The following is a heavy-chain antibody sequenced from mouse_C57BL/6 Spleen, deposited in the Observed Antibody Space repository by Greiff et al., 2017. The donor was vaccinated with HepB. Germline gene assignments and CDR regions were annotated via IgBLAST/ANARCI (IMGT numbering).Heavy chain of an antibody. J-gene: IGHJ2*01. CDR1: GYAFSSSW. CDR2: IYPGDGDT. Sequence: QVQLKQSGPELVKPGASVKISCKASGYAFSSSWMNWVKQRPGKGLEWIGRIYPGDGDTNYNGKFKGKATLAADKSSSTAYMQLSSLTSEDSAVYFCARRGARLPFDYWGQGTTLTVSS. CDR3: ARRGARLPFDY. D-gene: IGHD3-1*01. V-gene: IGHV1-82*01.